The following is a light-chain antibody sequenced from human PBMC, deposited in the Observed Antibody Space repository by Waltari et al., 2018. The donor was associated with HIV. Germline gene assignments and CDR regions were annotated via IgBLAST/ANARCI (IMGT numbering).Light chain of an antibody. CDR3: QQSYSTPFT. CDR2: AAS. Sequence: DTQTTPAPSSLPASVGDRITITCRASQSISTYLSWYQQKPGKAPKLLIYAASSLQSGVPSRFSGRGSGTDFTLTISSLQPEDFATFYCQQSYSTPFTFGPGTKVDIK. V-gene: IGKV1-39*01. CDR1: QSISTY. J-gene: IGKJ3*01.